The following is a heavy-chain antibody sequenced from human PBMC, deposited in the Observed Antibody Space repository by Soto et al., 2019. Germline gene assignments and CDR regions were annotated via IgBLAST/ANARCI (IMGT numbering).Heavy chain of an antibody. Sequence: PSETLSLTCAVYGGSFSGYYWSWIRQPPGKGLEWIGEINHSGSTNYNPSLKSRVTISVDTSKNQFSLKLSSVTAADTAVYYCARGIRTTGRLDYWGQGTLVTVSS. D-gene: IGHD4-4*01. CDR1: GGSFSGYY. CDR2: INHSGST. J-gene: IGHJ4*02. V-gene: IGHV4-34*01. CDR3: ARGIRTTGRLDY.